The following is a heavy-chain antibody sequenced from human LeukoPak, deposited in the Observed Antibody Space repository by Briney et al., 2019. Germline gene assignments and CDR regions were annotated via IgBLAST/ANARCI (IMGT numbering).Heavy chain of an antibody. J-gene: IGHJ3*02. V-gene: IGHV4-34*01. CDR1: GGSFSGYY. D-gene: IGHD3-3*01. CDR2: INHSGST. Sequence: PSENLSLTCAVYGGSFSGYYWSWIRQPPGKGLEWIGEINHSGSTNYNPSLKSRVTISVNTSKNQFSLKLSSVTAADTAVYYCAREKSLQITNLDIWGQGTMVTVSS. CDR3: AREKSLQITNLDI.